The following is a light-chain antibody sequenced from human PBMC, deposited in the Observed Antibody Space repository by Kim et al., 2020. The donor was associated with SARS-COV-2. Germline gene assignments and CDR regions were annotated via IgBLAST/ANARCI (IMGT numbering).Light chain of an antibody. CDR2: EVN. CDR1: NSDVGSYNL. J-gene: IGLJ2*01. CDR3: CSYAGSSTFVV. V-gene: IGLV2-23*02. Sequence: QSITISCTGTNSDVGSYNLVSWYQQYPDKAPKLMIYEVNKRPSGVSNRFSGSKSGNTASLTISGLQAEDEADYYCCSYAGSSTFVVFGGGTQLTVL.